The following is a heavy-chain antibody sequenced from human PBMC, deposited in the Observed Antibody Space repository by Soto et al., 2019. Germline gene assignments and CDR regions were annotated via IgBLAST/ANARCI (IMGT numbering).Heavy chain of an antibody. Sequence: QLQLQESGSGLVRPSQTLSLTCAVSGGSISSGGYSWNWIRQPPGKGLEWIGYIYHSGSTRYNPTLKSRVAISVDKSKIQFCLKLSSVTAADTAVYYCARDQLEGNWFDPWGQGTLVTVSS. CDR3: ARDQLEGNWFDP. D-gene: IGHD1-1*01. V-gene: IGHV4-30-2*01. CDR2: IYHSGST. CDR1: GGSISSGGYS. J-gene: IGHJ5*02.